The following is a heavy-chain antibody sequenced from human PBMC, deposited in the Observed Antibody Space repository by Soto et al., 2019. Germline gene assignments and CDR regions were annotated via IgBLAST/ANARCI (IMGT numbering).Heavy chain of an antibody. V-gene: IGHV3-23*04. CDR3: AKDRLPTSGQRFYFDS. D-gene: IGHD2-15*01. CDR1: GFTFSTYA. Sequence: DVNLVQSGGGSAQPGGSLRLSCATSGFTFSTYAMTWVRQVPGRGLQWVSTILPDETGFYTISVKGRFTISRDKYRGIVYLQMNDLWVEDAAIYSCAKDRLPTSGQRFYFDSWGQGSLVTVSS. CDR2: ILPDETG. J-gene: IGHJ4*02.